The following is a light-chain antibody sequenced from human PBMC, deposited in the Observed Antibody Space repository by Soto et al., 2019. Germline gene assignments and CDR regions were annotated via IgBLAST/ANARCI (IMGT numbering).Light chain of an antibody. J-gene: IGLJ3*02. CDR2: DVT. CDR3: SSYAGSNNWV. Sequence: QSVLTQPPSVSAAPGQKVTISCSGSSSNIGNNYVSWYQQLPGTAPKLMIYDVTKRPSGVPDRFSGSKSGSTASLTVSGLQAEDEADYYCSSYAGSNNWVFGGGTKLTVL. V-gene: IGLV2-8*01. CDR1: SSNIGNNY.